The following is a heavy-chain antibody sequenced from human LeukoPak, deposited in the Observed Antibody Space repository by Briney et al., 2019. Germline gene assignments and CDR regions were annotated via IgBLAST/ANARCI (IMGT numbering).Heavy chain of an antibody. D-gene: IGHD1-26*01. Sequence: GGTLRLSCAAAGFIFSSYDMSWVRQAPGKGLEWVSAISGSGGSTYYADSVKGRFTISRDNSKNTLYLQMNSLRAEDTAVYYCARHYGSGSYYPSYWGQGTLVTVSS. J-gene: IGHJ4*02. V-gene: IGHV3-23*01. CDR2: ISGSGGST. CDR1: GFIFSSYD. CDR3: ARHYGSGSYYPSY.